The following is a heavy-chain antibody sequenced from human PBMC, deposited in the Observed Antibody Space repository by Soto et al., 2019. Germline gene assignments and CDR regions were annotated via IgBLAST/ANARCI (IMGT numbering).Heavy chain of an antibody. CDR2: IKSKTDGGTT. V-gene: IGHV3-15*07. D-gene: IGHD3-22*01. CDR1: GFTFSNAW. CDR3: TTGGSYDSSGEAPWYYYYGMDV. J-gene: IGHJ6*02. Sequence: PGGSLRLSCAASGFTFSNAWMNWVRQAPGKGLEWVGRIKSKTDGGTTDYAAPVKGRFTISRDDSKNSLYLQMNSLKTEDTAVYYCTTGGSYDSSGEAPWYYYYGMDVWGQGTTVTVSS.